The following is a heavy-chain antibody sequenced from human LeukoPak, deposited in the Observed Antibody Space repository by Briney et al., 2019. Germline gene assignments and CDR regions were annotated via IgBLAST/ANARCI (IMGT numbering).Heavy chain of an antibody. J-gene: IGHJ4*02. V-gene: IGHV4-61*05. CDR2: IYYSGST. Sequence: SETLSLTCTVSGGSISSSSYYWGWIRQPPGKGLEWIGYIYYSGSTNYNPSLKSRVTISVDTSKNQFSLKLSSVTAADTAVYYCAGQVLVDTAFDYWGQGTLVTVSS. CDR1: GGSISSSSYY. D-gene: IGHD5-18*01. CDR3: AGQVLVDTAFDY.